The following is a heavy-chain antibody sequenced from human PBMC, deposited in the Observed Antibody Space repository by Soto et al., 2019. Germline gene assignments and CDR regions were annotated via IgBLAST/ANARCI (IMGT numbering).Heavy chain of an antibody. J-gene: IGHJ3*02. V-gene: IGHV4-39*01. CDR1: GGSISSSSYY. CDR3: ARNPYSAPYIVVVATSIVLDAFDI. CDR2: MYYSGST. Sequence: SETLSLTCTVSGGSISSSSYYWGWIRQPPGKGLEWIGSMYYSGSTYFNPSLKNRVTISVDTSKNQLSLKLSSVTASDTAVYYCARNPYSAPYIVVVATSIVLDAFDIWGQGTMVTVSS. D-gene: IGHD2-2*01.